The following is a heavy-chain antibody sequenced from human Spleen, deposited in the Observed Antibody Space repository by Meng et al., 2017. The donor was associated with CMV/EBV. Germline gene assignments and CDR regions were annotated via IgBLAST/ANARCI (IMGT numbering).Heavy chain of an antibody. CDR1: GFTFTNAW. V-gene: IGHV3-15*01. CDR2: IKSKTDGGTT. D-gene: IGHD3-3*01. CDR3: TKEFTIFGVADDY. Sequence: GGSLRLSCVASGFTFTNAWMNWVRQAPGKGLEWVGCIKSKTDGGTTDYAAPVKGRFIISRDDSKNTLYLQMNSLKTEDTAVYYCTKEFTIFGVADDYWGQGTLVTVSS. J-gene: IGHJ4*02.